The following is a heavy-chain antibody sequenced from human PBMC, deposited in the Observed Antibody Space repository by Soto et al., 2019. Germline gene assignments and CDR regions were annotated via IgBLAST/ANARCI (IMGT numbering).Heavy chain of an antibody. D-gene: IGHD3-22*01. CDR2: ISAYNGNT. V-gene: IGHV1-18*01. Sequence: QVQLVQSGAEVKKPGASVKVSCKASGYTFTSYGISWVRQAPGQGLEWMGWISAYNGNTNYAQKIQGRVTMTTDTSTSTAYMELMSLISDDTAVYYCARAVDYYDSSGYYTHEYFQHWGQGTLVTVSS. CDR3: ARAVDYYDSSGYYTHEYFQH. J-gene: IGHJ1*01. CDR1: GYTFTSYG.